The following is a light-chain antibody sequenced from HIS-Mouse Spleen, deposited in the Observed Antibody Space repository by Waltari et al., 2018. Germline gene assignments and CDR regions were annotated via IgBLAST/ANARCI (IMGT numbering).Light chain of an antibody. J-gene: IGLJ2*01. CDR2: EDS. Sequence: SYELTQPPSVSVSPRQTARITCSGEALPKKYADWYQQKSGQAPVLVIYEDSKRPSGIPERFSGSSSGTMATLTISGAQVEDEADYYCYSTDSSGNHRVFGGGTKLTVL. V-gene: IGLV3-10*01. CDR3: YSTDSSGNHRV. CDR1: ALPKKY.